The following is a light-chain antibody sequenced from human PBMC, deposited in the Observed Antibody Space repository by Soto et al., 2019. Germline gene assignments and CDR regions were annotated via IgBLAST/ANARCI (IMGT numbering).Light chain of an antibody. CDR2: GAS. Sequence: EIVMTQSPATLSVSPGERATLSCRASQSIKNNLAWYQQKPGQSPRLLIYGASTRATGIPARFSGSGSGTEFSLTISSLPSEDFAVYYCQQYDNWPPLTFGGGTKVEIK. CDR1: QSIKNN. CDR3: QQYDNWPPLT. V-gene: IGKV3-15*01. J-gene: IGKJ4*01.